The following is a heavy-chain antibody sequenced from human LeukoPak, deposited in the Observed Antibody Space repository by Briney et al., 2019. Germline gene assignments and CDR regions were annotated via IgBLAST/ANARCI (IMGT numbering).Heavy chain of an antibody. CDR2: IYYSGST. CDR1: GGSISSGGYY. CDR3: ARGTVAGNFDY. Sequence: SQTLSLTCTVSGGSISSGGYYWSWIRQHPGTGLEWIGYIYYSGSTYYNPSLKSRVTISVDTSKNQFSLKLSSVTAADTAVYYCARGTVAGNFDYWGQGTLVTVSS. V-gene: IGHV4-31*03. D-gene: IGHD6-19*01. J-gene: IGHJ4*02.